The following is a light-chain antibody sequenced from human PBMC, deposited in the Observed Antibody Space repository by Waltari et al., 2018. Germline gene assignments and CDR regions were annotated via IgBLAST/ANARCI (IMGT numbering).Light chain of an antibody. CDR2: ENT. CDR3: GTWDSSLSGAV. J-gene: IGLJ7*01. V-gene: IGLV1-51*02. CDR1: SSNIGNNY. Sequence: QSVLTPPPSVSAAPGQRVTIPCSGGSSNIGNNYVSCYRQFPGTAPKLLIYENTERPSGIPGRFSGSKSGTSATLDITGLQAGDEADYYCGTWDSSLSGAVFGGGTHLTVL.